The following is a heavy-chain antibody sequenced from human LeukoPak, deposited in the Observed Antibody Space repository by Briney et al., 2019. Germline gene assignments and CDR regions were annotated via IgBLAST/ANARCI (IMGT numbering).Heavy chain of an antibody. CDR1: GFTFSSYW. CDR3: ARVKQQLVRLLGRDTTYYYYYYMDV. J-gene: IGHJ6*03. D-gene: IGHD6-13*01. V-gene: IGHV3-7*01. Sequence: PGGSLRLSCAASGFTFSSYWMSWVRQAPGKGLEWVANTKQDGSEKHYVDSVKGRFTISRDNAKNSLFLQMNSLRAEDTAVYFCARVKQQLVRLLGRDTTYYYYYYMDVWGKGTTVTVSS. CDR2: TKQDGSEK.